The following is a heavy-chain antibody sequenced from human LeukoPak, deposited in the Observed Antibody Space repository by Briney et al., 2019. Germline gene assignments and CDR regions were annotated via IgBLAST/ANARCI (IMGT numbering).Heavy chain of an antibody. D-gene: IGHD3-9*01. V-gene: IGHV3-23*01. CDR3: AKDQSPYDILTGYSH. CDR2: ISGSGGST. CDR1: GFTFSSYA. Sequence: GGSLRLSCAASGFTFSSYAMSWVRQAPGKGLEWVSAISGSGGSTYYADSVKGRFTISRDNSKNTLYLQMNSLRAEDTAVYYCAKDQSPYDILTGYSHWGQGTLVTVSS. J-gene: IGHJ4*02.